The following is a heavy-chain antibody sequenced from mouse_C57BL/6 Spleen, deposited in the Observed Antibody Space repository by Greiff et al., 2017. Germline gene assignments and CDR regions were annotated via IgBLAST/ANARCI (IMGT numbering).Heavy chain of an antibody. CDR3: ARKGDYYGSSYAMDY. J-gene: IGHJ4*01. CDR2: IWSGGST. CDR1: GFSLTSYG. Sequence: VKVEESGPGLVQPSQSLSITCTVSGFSLTSYGVHWVRQSPGKGLEWLGAIWSGGSTDYNAAFISRLSISKDNSKSQVFFKMNSLQADDTAIYYCARKGDYYGSSYAMDYWGQGTSVTVSS. V-gene: IGHV2-2*01. D-gene: IGHD1-1*01.